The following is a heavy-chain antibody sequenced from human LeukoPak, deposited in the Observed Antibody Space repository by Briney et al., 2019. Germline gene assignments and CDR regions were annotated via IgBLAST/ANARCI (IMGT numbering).Heavy chain of an antibody. CDR1: GGSISSYY. Sequence: SETLSLTCTVSGGSISSYYWSWIRQPPGKGLEWIGYIYYSGSTNYSPSLKSRVTISVDTSKNQFSLKLSSVTAADTAVYYCARSPSGSYYVGFDYWGQGTLVTVSS. CDR2: IYYSGST. J-gene: IGHJ4*02. V-gene: IGHV4-59*01. D-gene: IGHD1-26*01. CDR3: ARSPSGSYYVGFDY.